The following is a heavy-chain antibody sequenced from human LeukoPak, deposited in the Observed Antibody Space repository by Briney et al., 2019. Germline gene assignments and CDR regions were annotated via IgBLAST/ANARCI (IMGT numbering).Heavy chain of an antibody. CDR3: ARPRIAAAGYFDY. J-gene: IGHJ4*02. CDR2: IYHSGST. Sequence: PSETLSLTCTVSGYSISSGYYWGWIRQPPGKGLEWIGSIYHSGSTYYNPSLKSRVTISVDTSKNQFSLKLSSVTAADTAVYYCARPRIAAAGYFDYWGQGTLVTVSS. D-gene: IGHD6-13*01. V-gene: IGHV4-38-2*02. CDR1: GYSISSGYY.